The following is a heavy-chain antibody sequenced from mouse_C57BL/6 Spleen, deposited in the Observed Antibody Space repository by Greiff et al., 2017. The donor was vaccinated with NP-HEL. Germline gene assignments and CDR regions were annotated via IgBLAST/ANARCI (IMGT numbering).Heavy chain of an antibody. CDR2: ISSGGSYT. CDR3: ARHGSSLYYYAMDY. J-gene: IGHJ4*01. V-gene: IGHV5-6*01. CDR1: GFTFSSYG. Sequence: EVQVVESGGDLVKPGGSLKLSCAASGFTFSSYGMSWVRQTPDKRLEWVATISSGGSYTYYPDSVKGRFTISRDNAKNTLYLQMSSLKSEDTAMYYCARHGSSLYYYAMDYWGQGTSVTVSS. D-gene: IGHD1-1*01.